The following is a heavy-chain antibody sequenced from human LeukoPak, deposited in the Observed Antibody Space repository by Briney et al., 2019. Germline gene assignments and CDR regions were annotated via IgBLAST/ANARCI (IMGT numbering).Heavy chain of an antibody. J-gene: IGHJ3*02. D-gene: IGHD4-17*01. CDR1: GYTFTSYY. V-gene: IGHV1-46*01. CDR3: AILQTTVTPGDAFDI. CDR2: INPSGGST. Sequence: GASVKVSCKASGYTFTSYYMHWVRQAPGQGLEWMGIINPSGGSTSYAQKFQGRVTMTRDMSTSTVYMELSSLRSEDTAVYYCAILQTTVTPGDAFDIWGQGTMVTVSS.